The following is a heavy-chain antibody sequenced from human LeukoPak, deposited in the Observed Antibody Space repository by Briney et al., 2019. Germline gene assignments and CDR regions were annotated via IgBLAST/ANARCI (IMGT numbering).Heavy chain of an antibody. CDR3: ARVDYDSSGYDWFDP. J-gene: IGHJ5*02. CDR2: IYHSGST. Sequence: PSETLSLTCAVSGGSISSGGYSWSWIRQPPGKGLEWIGYIYHSGSTYYNPSLKSRVTISVDRSKNQFSLKLSSVTAADTAVYYCARVDYDSSGYDWFDPWGQGTLVTVSS. CDR1: GGSISSGGYS. V-gene: IGHV4-30-2*01. D-gene: IGHD3-22*01.